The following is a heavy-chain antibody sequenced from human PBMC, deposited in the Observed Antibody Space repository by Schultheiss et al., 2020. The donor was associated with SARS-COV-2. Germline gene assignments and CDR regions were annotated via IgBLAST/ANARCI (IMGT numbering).Heavy chain of an antibody. D-gene: IGHD6-6*01. V-gene: IGHV3-30*03. CDR1: GFTFSSYS. J-gene: IGHJ5*02. CDR3: ARDPSLDHSSSHYP. Sequence: GESLKISCAASGFTFSSYSMNWVRQAPGKGLEWVAVMSYDGSDKYYADSVKGRFTISRDNSKNTLFLQMNSLRAEDTAVYYCARDPSLDHSSSHYPWGQGALVTVSS. CDR2: MSYDGSDK.